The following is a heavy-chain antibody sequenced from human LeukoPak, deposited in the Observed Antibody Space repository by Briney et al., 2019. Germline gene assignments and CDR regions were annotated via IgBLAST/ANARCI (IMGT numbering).Heavy chain of an antibody. D-gene: IGHD2-15*01. J-gene: IGHJ6*03. CDR3: TAIREYCDSAGCYSPYFYYYTDV. V-gene: IGHV3-15*01. CDR2: IKTKQDGGTT. Sequence: GGSLRLACAASGFTFGNAWMNWVRRAPGKGLEWVGRIKTKQDGGTTDYATPVKGRFTISRDDSINTLYLQMNSLRTDDTAIYYCTAIREYCDSAGCYSPYFYYYTDVWGKGTTVAVSS. CDR1: GFTFGNAW.